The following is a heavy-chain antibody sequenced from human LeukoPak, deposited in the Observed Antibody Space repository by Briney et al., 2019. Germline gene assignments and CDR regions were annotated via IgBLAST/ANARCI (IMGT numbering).Heavy chain of an antibody. CDR3: ARDGFGTGSN. J-gene: IGHJ4*02. CDR2: IKQDGSEK. Sequence: GGSLRLSCAASGFTFSNYAMSWVRQAPGKGLEWVANIKQDGSEKNYVDSVKGRFIISRDNAKNSLYLQMNTLRADDTAVYYCARDGFGTGSNWGQGTLVTVSS. CDR1: GFTFSNYA. D-gene: IGHD3-16*01. V-gene: IGHV3-7*03.